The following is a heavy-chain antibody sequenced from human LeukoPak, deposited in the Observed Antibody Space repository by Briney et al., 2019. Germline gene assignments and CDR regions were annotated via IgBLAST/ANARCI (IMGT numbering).Heavy chain of an antibody. CDR2: IYYSGGT. D-gene: IGHD3-22*01. Sequence: PSETLSLTCTVSGGSVSSGSYYWSWIRQPPGKGLEWIGYIYYSGGTNYNPSLKSRVTISVDTSKNQSSLKLSSVTAADTAVYYCARVGPDSSGYLLDYYYGMDVWGQGTTVTVSS. V-gene: IGHV4-61*01. CDR1: GGSVSSGSYY. CDR3: ARVGPDSSGYLLDYYYGMDV. J-gene: IGHJ6*02.